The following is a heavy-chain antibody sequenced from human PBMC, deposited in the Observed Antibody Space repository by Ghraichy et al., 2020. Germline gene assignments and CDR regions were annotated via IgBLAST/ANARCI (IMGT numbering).Heavy chain of an antibody. D-gene: IGHD5-18*01. CDR2: INHSGST. J-gene: IGHJ3*02. V-gene: IGHV4-34*01. CDR3: ARSRGYSYGEFFDAFDI. CDR1: GGSFSGYY. Sequence: SETLSLTCAVYGGSFSGYYWSWIRQPPGKGLEWIGEINHSGSTNYNPSLKSRVTISVDTSKNQFSLKLSSVTAADTAVYYCARSRGYSYGEFFDAFDIWGQGTMVTVSS.